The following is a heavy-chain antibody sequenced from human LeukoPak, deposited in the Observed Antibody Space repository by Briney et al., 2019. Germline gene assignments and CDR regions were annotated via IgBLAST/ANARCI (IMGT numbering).Heavy chain of an antibody. D-gene: IGHD3-22*01. CDR2: IYCSGST. Sequence: PSETLSLTCTVSGGSISSSSYYWGWIRQAPGKGLDWIGSIYCSGSTYYNPSLKSRVTISVDTSKNQFSLKLSSVTAADTAVYYCAGNYYDSGGYYDDYWGQGTLVTVSS. CDR3: AGNYYDSGGYYDDY. CDR1: GGSISSSSYY. J-gene: IGHJ4*02. V-gene: IGHV4-39*01.